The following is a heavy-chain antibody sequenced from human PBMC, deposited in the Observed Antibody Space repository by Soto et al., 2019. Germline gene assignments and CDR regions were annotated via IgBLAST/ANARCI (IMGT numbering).Heavy chain of an antibody. CDR3: ARDADSSGRTNDWYFDL. D-gene: IGHD6-19*01. CDR1: GFTFSSYG. CDR2: IWYDGSNK. Sequence: QVQLVESGGGVVQPGRSLRLSCAASGFTFSSYGMHWVRQAPGKGLEWVAVIWYDGSNKYYADSVKGRFTISRDNSKNTLYLQMYSLRAEDTAVYYCARDADSSGRTNDWYFDLWGRGTLVTVSS. V-gene: IGHV3-33*01. J-gene: IGHJ2*01.